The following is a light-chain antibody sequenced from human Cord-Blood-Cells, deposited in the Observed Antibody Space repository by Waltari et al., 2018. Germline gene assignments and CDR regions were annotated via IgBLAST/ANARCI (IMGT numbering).Light chain of an antibody. CDR3: QQYGSSPPYT. J-gene: IGKJ2*01. Sequence: DIVLTQSPCTLSLSLGERATLSCRASQIVSSSYLAWYQQKPGQAPRLLIYGASSRATGIPDRFSGSGSGTDFTLTISRLEPEDFAVYYCQQYGSSPPYTFGQGTKLEIK. CDR1: QIVSSSY. V-gene: IGKV3-20*01. CDR2: GAS.